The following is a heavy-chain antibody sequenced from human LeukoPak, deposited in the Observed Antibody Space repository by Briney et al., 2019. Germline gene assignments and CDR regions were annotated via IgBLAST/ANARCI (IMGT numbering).Heavy chain of an antibody. CDR3: ARHTEGEFDY. J-gene: IGHJ4*02. CDR1: GVAISSYY. CDR2: LYFSGST. V-gene: IGHV4-59*08. D-gene: IGHD3-16*01. Sequence: SGTLCLSCAVSGVAISSYYWSWVRQPPGKGLEGIGYLYFSGSTNYNPSLKGRVTISVDKSKNPFSLKMSSVTAADTAVYYCARHTEGEFDYWGQGTLVTVSS.